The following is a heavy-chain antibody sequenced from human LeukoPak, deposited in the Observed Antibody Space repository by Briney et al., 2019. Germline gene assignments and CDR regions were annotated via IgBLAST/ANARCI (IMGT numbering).Heavy chain of an antibody. D-gene: IGHD4/OR15-4a*01. Sequence: PSQTLSLTCAVSGDSISSSNDYWGWIRQPPGKGLEWIGSIYYRGTTYYHPSLGSRVTISLDTSKNQFSLKLTSVTAADTAVYYCARRSFDYFPLRDYWGQGTLVTVSS. V-gene: IGHV4-39*01. CDR3: ARRSFDYFPLRDY. CDR2: IYYRGTT. J-gene: IGHJ4*02. CDR1: GDSISSSNDY.